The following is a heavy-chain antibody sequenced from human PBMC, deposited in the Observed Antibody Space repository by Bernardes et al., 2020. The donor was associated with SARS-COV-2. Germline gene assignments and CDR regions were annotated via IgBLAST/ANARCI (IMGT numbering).Heavy chain of an antibody. V-gene: IGHV3-7*01. D-gene: IGHD6-6*01. CDR1: GFSFSSSW. Sequence: GGSLRLSCAASGFSFSSSWMTWVRQAPGKGLEWVASIKQDGSEKYYVDSVKGRFTISRDNAKNSLFLQMNSLRAEDTAVYYCARGHSSSLPQFDYWGQGTLVTVSS. CDR3: ARGHSSSLPQFDY. CDR2: IKQDGSEK. J-gene: IGHJ4*02.